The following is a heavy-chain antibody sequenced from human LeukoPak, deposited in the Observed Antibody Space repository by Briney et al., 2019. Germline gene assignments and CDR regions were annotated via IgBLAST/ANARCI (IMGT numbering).Heavy chain of an antibody. J-gene: IGHJ3*02. D-gene: IGHD6-19*01. CDR2: INPNTGGT. CDR1: EYTFTRYY. Sequence: ASVTVSCKASEYTFTRYYMHWMRQAPGQGLEWMGWINPNTGGTNYAQKFQGRVTMTRDTSITTAYMELRSLEYDDTAVYYCAKDFRDQWLVNAFHIWGQGTMVTVSS. V-gene: IGHV1-2*02. CDR3: AKDFRDQWLVNAFHI.